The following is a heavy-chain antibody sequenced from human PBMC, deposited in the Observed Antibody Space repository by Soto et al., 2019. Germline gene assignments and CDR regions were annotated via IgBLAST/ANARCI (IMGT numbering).Heavy chain of an antibody. V-gene: IGHV3-7*01. CDR2: IQSDGSER. CDR3: ARGGNDWAEAHL. Sequence: EVQLVESGGDLVQPGGSLRLSCVASGFTFSSYWMTWVRQAPGKGLEWVANIQSDGSERFYVDSVKGRFTISRDNAKNSLYLQMSSLRVEDTAVYYCARGGNDWAEAHLGGQGTLVTVSS. D-gene: IGHD3-9*01. CDR1: GFTFSSYW. J-gene: IGHJ4*02.